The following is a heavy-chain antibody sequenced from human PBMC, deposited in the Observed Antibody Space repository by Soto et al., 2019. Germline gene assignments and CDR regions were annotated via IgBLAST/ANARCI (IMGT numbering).Heavy chain of an antibody. D-gene: IGHD4-4*01. CDR2: INPNSGGT. J-gene: IGHJ6*02. CDR3: ARVRLGYSNYPSYYGMDV. Sequence: ASVKVSCKASGYTFTGYYMHWVRQAPGQGLEWMGWINPNSGGTNYAQKFQGWVTMTRDTSISTAYMELSRPRSDDTAVYYCARVRLGYSNYPSYYGMDVWGPGTTGTVSS. V-gene: IGHV1-2*04. CDR1: GYTFTGYY.